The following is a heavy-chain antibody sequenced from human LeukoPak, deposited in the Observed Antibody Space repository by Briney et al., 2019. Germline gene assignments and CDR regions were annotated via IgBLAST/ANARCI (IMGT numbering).Heavy chain of an antibody. V-gene: IGHV1-8*01. CDR1: GYTFTSYD. D-gene: IGHD6-13*01. Sequence: ASVKVSCKASGYTFTSYDINWVRQATGQGLEWMGWMNPNSGNTGYAQKFQGRVTMTRNTSISTAYMELSSLRSEDTAVYYCARGLSSSWIYYYGMGVWGQGTTVTVSS. CDR3: ARGLSSSWIYYYGMGV. CDR2: MNPNSGNT. J-gene: IGHJ6*02.